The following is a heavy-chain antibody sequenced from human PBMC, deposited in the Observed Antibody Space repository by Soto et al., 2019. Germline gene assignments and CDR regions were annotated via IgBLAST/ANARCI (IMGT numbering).Heavy chain of an antibody. J-gene: IGHJ5*02. D-gene: IGHD2-15*01. CDR3: VRGGGGGLFDP. Sequence: QVQLVESGGGLVPPGGSLRLSCAGSGFNFGDSYTSWIRQAPGKGLEWLSYISPGSRYPAYADSVKGRFTISRDNAKRSLFLQMMSLTAEDTAIYYCVRGGGGGLFDPWGQGTMVTVSS. CDR2: ISPGSRYP. V-gene: IGHV3-11*06. CDR1: GFNFGDSY.